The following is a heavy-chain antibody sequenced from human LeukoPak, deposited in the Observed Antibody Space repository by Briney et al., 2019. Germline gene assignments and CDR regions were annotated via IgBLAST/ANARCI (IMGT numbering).Heavy chain of an antibody. V-gene: IGHV1-2*02. CDR1: GYIFTGYY. Sequence: ASVKVSCKASGYIFTGYYMHWVRQAPGQGLEWMGWINPNSGGTNYAQKFQGRVTMTRDTSISTAYMELSGLRSDDTAVYYCARAAGSDSRDYFDYRGQGTLVTVSS. CDR2: INPNSGGT. J-gene: IGHJ4*02. CDR3: ARAAGSDSRDYFDY. D-gene: IGHD2-21*02.